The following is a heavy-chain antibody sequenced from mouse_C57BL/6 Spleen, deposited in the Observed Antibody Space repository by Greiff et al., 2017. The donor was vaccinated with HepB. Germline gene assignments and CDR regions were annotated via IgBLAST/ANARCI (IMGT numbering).Heavy chain of an antibody. CDR1: GFTFSSYA. Sequence: EVKVEESGGGLVKPGGSLKLSCAASGFTFSSYAMSWVRQTPEKRLEWVATISDGGSYTYYPDNVKGRFTISRDNAKNNLYLQMSHLKSEDTAMYYCARDQHGSSFDYWGQGTTLTVSS. V-gene: IGHV5-4*01. J-gene: IGHJ2*01. CDR3: ARDQHGSSFDY. CDR2: ISDGGSYT. D-gene: IGHD1-1*01.